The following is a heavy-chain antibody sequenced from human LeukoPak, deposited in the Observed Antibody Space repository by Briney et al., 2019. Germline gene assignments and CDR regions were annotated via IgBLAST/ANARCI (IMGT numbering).Heavy chain of an antibody. D-gene: IGHD1-26*01. J-gene: IGHJ4*02. Sequence: GGSLRLSCAASGFTFSSYSMNWVRQAPGKGLEWVSSISSSSSYIYYADSVKGRFTISRDNAKNSLYLQMNSLRAEDTAAYYCARDELPSYYFDYWGRGTLVTVSS. CDR2: ISSSSSYI. V-gene: IGHV3-21*01. CDR3: ARDELPSYYFDY. CDR1: GFTFSSYS.